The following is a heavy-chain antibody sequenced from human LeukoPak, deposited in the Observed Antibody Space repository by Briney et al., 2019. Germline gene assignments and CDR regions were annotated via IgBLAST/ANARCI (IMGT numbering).Heavy chain of an antibody. J-gene: IGHJ4*01. V-gene: IGHV3-21*01. CDR3: ARLAIWNLGAGGFDY. D-gene: IGHD1-1*01. CDR1: GLIFNKYT. Sequence: GGSLRLSCAASGLIFNKYTMNWVRQAPGKGLECVSSISPSGSYIYYADSVKGRFTISRDNAKNSLYLQMNSLRAEDTAVFYCARLAIWNLGAGGFDYWGQGTLVTVSS. CDR2: ISPSGSYI.